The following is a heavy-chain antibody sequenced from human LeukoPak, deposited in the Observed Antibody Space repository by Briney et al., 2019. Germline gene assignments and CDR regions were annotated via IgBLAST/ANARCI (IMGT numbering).Heavy chain of an antibody. D-gene: IGHD3-3*01. CDR1: GYTFTGYY. CDR2: INPNSGGT. Sequence: GASVKVSCKASGYTFTGYYMHWLRQAPGQGLEWMGWINPNSGGTNYAQKFQGRVTMTRDTSISTAYMELSRLRSDDTAVYYCARDPPFWSGYGAFDIWGQGAMVTVSS. CDR3: ARDPPFWSGYGAFDI. J-gene: IGHJ3*02. V-gene: IGHV1-2*02.